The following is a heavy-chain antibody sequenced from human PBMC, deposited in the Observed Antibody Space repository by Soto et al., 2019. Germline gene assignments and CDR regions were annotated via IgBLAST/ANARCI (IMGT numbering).Heavy chain of an antibody. V-gene: IGHV1-18*01. CDR2: IRAYNGNT. J-gene: IGHJ6*02. CDR1: GYTFTSYG. Sequence: QVQLVQSGAEVKKPGASVKVSCKASGYTFTSYGISLVRQAPGQGLEWMGWIRAYNGNTNYAQKFQGRVTITTDTSTSTAYMELRSLISDDTAVYYCARYLPTMDVWGQGTTVTVSS. CDR3: ARYLPTMDV.